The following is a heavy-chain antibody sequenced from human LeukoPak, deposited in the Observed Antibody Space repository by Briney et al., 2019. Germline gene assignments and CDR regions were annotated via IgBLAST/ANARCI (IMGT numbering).Heavy chain of an antibody. CDR3: TRLLDFAVGYYYMDV. CDR1: GFTFGDYA. CDR2: IRSKAYGGTT. Sequence: GGSLRLSCTASGFTFGDYAMSWVRQAPGKGLEWVGFIRSKAYGGTTEYAASVKGRFTISRDDSKSIAYLQMNSLKTEDTAVYYCTRLLDFAVGYYYMDVWGKGTTVTISS. V-gene: IGHV3-49*04. D-gene: IGHD3/OR15-3a*01. J-gene: IGHJ6*03.